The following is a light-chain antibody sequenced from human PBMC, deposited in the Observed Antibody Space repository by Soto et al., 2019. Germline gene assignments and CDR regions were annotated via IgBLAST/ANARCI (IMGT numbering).Light chain of an antibody. J-gene: IGKJ4*01. CDR1: QSVGTF. CDR3: QQRSSWPLT. V-gene: IGKV3-11*01. CDR2: DAS. Sequence: EIVLTQSPATLSLSPGERATLSCRASQSVGTFLAWYQQKPGQAPRLLIYDASNRAIDIPGRFSGSGSGTDFTLTISSLEPEDFAVYSCQQRSSWPLTFGGGTKVEIK.